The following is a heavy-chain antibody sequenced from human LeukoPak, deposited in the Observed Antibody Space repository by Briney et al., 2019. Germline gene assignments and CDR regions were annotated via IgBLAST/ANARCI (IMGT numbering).Heavy chain of an antibody. V-gene: IGHV4-59*01. J-gene: IGHJ3*02. CDR2: IYYSGST. D-gene: IGHD3-16*01. CDR1: GGSISSYY. CDR3: ARQIRGGAFDI. Sequence: SETLSLTCTVSGGSISSYYWSWIRQPPGKGLEWIGYIYYSGSTNYNPSLKSRVTISVDTSKNQFSLKLSSVTAADTAVYYCARQIRGGAFDIWGQGTMVTVSS.